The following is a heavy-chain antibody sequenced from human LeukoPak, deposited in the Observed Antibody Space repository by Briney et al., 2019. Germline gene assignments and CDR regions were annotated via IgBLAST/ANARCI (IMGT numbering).Heavy chain of an antibody. CDR2: FDTEDGET. CDR3: ATFGRQLVRGGAFDI. CDR1: GGTFSSYA. V-gene: IGHV1-24*01. Sequence: GSSVKVSCKPSGGTFSSYAISWVRQAPGKGLEWMGGFDTEDGETMYAQTFQGRVSMTEDTSTDTAYMGRSSLRSEDTAVYFRATFGRQLVRGGAFDIWGQGTMVTVSS. D-gene: IGHD6-13*01. J-gene: IGHJ3*02.